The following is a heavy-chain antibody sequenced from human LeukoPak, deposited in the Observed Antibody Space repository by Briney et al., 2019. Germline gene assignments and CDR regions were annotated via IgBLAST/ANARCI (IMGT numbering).Heavy chain of an antibody. Sequence: ASVKVSCKVSGYTLTELSMHWVRQAPGKGLEWMGGFDPEDGETIYAQKFQGRVTMTEDTSTGTAYMELSSLRSEDTAVYYCATGGYSYGPSDYYYYMDVWGKGTTVTVSS. V-gene: IGHV1-24*01. CDR2: FDPEDGET. D-gene: IGHD5-18*01. J-gene: IGHJ6*03. CDR1: GYTLTELS. CDR3: ATGGYSYGPSDYYYYMDV.